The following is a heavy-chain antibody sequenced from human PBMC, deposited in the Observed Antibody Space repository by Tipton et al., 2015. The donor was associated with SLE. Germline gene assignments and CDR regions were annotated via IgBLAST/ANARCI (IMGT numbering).Heavy chain of an antibody. J-gene: IGHJ6*02. CDR1: GYTFTSYY. CDR3: ASGTSFMGYYYYGMDV. V-gene: IGHV1-46*01. Sequence: QLVQSGAEVKKPGASVKVSCKASGYTFTSYYMHWVRQAPGQGLEWMGVINPSGGSTSYAQKFQGRVTMTRDTSTSTVYMELSSLRSEDTAVYYCASGTSFMGYYYYGMDVWGQGTTVTVSS. D-gene: IGHD2-2*01. CDR2: INPSGGST.